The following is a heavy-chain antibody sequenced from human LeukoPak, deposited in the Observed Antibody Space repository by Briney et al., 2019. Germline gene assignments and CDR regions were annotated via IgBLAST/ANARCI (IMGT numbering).Heavy chain of an antibody. CDR3: AKDFSYDILTGYYVGFDY. CDR2: ISGSGGST. V-gene: IGHV3-23*01. Sequence: GGSLRLSCAASGFTFSSYAMSWVRQAPGKGLEWVSAISGSGGSTYYADSVKGRFTISRDNSKNTLYLQMNSLRAEDTAVYYCAKDFSYDILTGYYVGFDYWGQGTLVTVSS. D-gene: IGHD3-9*01. J-gene: IGHJ4*02. CDR1: GFTFSSYA.